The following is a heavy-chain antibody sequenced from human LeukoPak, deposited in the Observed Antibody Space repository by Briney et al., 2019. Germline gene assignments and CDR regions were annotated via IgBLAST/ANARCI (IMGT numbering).Heavy chain of an antibody. CDR1: GGSISSGDYY. CDR3: ARIVGDTPSEYYFDC. D-gene: IGHD1-26*01. Sequence: NPSETLSLTCGVSGGSISSGDYYWSWIRQPPGKGLEWIGYMHYSGSAYYKPSLKNRLSISVDTSKNQYSLKLRSVTAADTAVYYFARIVGDTPSEYYFDCWGQGTLVTVSS. CDR2: MHYSGSA. V-gene: IGHV4-30-4*01. J-gene: IGHJ4*02.